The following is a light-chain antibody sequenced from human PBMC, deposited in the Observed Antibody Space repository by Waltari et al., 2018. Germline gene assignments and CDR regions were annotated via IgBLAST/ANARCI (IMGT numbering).Light chain of an antibody. CDR3: QQSYITPPAYT. CDR2: ATS. CDR1: QTINSY. V-gene: IGKV1-39*01. Sequence: DIQMTQSPSSLSASVGDRVTITCRASQTINSYLNWYQQKPGKAPKLLIYATSSLQSGVPSRFSGSGSGTDFTLTIGSLQPEDFATYYCQQSYITPPAYTFGQGTKLEIK. J-gene: IGKJ2*01.